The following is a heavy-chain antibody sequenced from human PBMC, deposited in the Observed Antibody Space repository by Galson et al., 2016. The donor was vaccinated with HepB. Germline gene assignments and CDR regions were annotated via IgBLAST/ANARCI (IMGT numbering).Heavy chain of an antibody. CDR3: VRVRWAGTVLDC. D-gene: IGHD1-1*01. V-gene: IGHV2-70*13. J-gene: IGHJ4*02. CDR2: IDWDDDK. Sequence: TLSLTCTFSGFSLSTNGMCVSWIRQSPGKALEWLALIDWDDDKYYRTSLKTRVAVSRDTSKNQVVLKMTNMDPADTATYYCVRVRWAGTVLDCWGQGTLVTVSS. CDR1: GFSLSTNGMC.